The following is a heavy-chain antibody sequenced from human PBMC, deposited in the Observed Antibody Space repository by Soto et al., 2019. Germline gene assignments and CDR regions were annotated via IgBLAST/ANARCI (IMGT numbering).Heavy chain of an antibody. D-gene: IGHD3-16*01. CDR1: GYTFTTYG. CDR2: ISGYNGNT. CDR3: ARGGEMPYYYYGMDV. V-gene: IGHV1-18*01. Sequence: QVQLVQSGAEVKKPGASVKVSCKSSGYTFTTYGISWVRQAPGQGLEWMGWISGYNGNTKYAQKFQGRVTMTTDTTTRTACMDLRSLRSDDTAVYYCARGGEMPYYYYGMDVWGRGTTVTVYS. J-gene: IGHJ6*02.